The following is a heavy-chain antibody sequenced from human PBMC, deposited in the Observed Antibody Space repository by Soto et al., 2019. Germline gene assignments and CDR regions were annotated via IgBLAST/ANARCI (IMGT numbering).Heavy chain of an antibody. CDR1: GYSFTGYY. Sequence: ASVKVSCKASGYSFTGYYMHWVRQAPGQGLEWMGIVNPSGGSSTYAQRFQGRVTMTRDTSTSTVYMELSSLRSEDTAVYYCARENYYDTSGYPFDYWGRGTLVTVSS. CDR2: VNPSGGSS. CDR3: ARENYYDTSGYPFDY. D-gene: IGHD3-22*01. V-gene: IGHV1-46*01. J-gene: IGHJ4*02.